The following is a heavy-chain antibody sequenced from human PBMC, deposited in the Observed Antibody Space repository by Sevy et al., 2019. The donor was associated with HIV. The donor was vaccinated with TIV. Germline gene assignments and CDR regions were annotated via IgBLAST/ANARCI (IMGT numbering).Heavy chain of an antibody. V-gene: IGHV3-53*01. Sequence: GESLKISCAASGFTVSSNYMSWVRQAPGKGLEWVSVIYSGGSTYYADSVKGRFTISRDNSKNTLYLQMNSLRAEDTAVYYCARDRGELPIHYWGQGTLVTVSS. CDR2: IYSGGST. CDR1: GFTVSSNY. J-gene: IGHJ4*02. CDR3: ARDRGELPIHY. D-gene: IGHD2-21*01.